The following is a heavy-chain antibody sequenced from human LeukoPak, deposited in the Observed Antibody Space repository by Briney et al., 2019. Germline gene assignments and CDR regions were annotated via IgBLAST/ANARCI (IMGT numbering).Heavy chain of an antibody. CDR3: AKYFSGSFDY. V-gene: IGHV3-30*18. Sequence: PGGSLRLSCAASGFTVSGTYMNWVRQGPGKGLEWVSVISHDGRNKYFADSVKGRFTISRDNSKNTVYLQMNSLRAEDTAVYYCAKYFSGSFDYWGQGTLVTVSS. CDR1: GFTVSGTY. D-gene: IGHD2-15*01. J-gene: IGHJ4*02. CDR2: ISHDGRNK.